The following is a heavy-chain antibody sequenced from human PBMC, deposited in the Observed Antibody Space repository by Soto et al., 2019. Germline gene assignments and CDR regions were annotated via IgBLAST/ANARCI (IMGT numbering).Heavy chain of an antibody. CDR1: SETFASYD. Sequence: QVQLMQSGTEVKKPGASVKVSCKASSETFASYDITWVRQAPGQGLEWMGWISTYNGNTKYAQNVLDRVSMTTDTSTSTAYMELRSIKSDDTAVDYCARVTRGSGDWFDPWGQGTLVTVSS. CDR3: ARVTRGSGDWFDP. CDR2: ISTYNGNT. D-gene: IGHD6-19*01. V-gene: IGHV1-18*01. J-gene: IGHJ5*02.